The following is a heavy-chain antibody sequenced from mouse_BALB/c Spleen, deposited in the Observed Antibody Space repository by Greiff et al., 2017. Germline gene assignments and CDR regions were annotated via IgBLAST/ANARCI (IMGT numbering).Heavy chain of an antibody. Sequence: VQLQQSGAGLMKPAPSVTISCTVTGYTFSSYWIEWVRQRPGHGLEWIGEILTGGGSTNNNEKFKGMATFTAATSSNTAYMLHSSMTSEDSTDYYCAGWCHYYGSSPFAYWGQGTLVTVSA. CDR1: GYTFSSYW. J-gene: IGHJ3*01. D-gene: IGHD1-1*01. V-gene: IGHV1-9*01. CDR3: AGWCHYYGSSPFAY. CDR2: ILTGGGST.